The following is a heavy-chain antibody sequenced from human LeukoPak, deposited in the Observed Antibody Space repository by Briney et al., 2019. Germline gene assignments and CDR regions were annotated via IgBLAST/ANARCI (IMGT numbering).Heavy chain of an antibody. CDR3: AKDLFRGYSGYARDFDY. D-gene: IGHD5-12*01. J-gene: IGHJ4*02. V-gene: IGHV3-30*02. CDR2: IRYDGSNK. CDR1: GFTFSTYG. Sequence: GGSLRLSCAASGFTFSTYGMHWVRQAPGKGLEWVALIRYDGSNKYYADSVKGRFTISRDNSKNTLYLQMNSLRAEDTAVYYCAKDLFRGYSGYARDFDYWGQGTLVTVSS.